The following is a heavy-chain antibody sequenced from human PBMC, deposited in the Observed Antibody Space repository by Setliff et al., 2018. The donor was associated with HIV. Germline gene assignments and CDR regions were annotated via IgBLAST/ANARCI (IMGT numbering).Heavy chain of an antibody. Sequence: ASVKVSCKASGYTFSSYGISWVRQAPGQGLEWMGWISGFNGKINYAENFQGRVPLTTDSSASTAHMELWSLTSDDTAVYYCARDLGGEHDYADPAYMDVWGKGTTVTVSS. CDR3: ARDLGGEHDYADPAYMDV. J-gene: IGHJ6*03. CDR1: GYTFSSYG. CDR2: ISGFNGKI. V-gene: IGHV1-18*01. D-gene: IGHD4-17*01.